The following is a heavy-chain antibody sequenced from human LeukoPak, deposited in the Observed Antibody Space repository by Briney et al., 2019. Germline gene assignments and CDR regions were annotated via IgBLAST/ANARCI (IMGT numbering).Heavy chain of an antibody. CDR2: IYYSGST. Sequence: PSETLSLTCTVSGGSISSYYWSWIRQPPGRRLGWIVHIYYSGSTNYNPSLKSRVTISVDTSKNQFSLELSSVTAADTAVYYCASRSSIWSGYQDTLYYFDSWGQGTLVTVSS. J-gene: IGHJ4*02. CDR1: GGSISSYY. V-gene: IGHV4-59*01. D-gene: IGHD3-3*01. CDR3: ASRSSIWSGYQDTLYYFDS.